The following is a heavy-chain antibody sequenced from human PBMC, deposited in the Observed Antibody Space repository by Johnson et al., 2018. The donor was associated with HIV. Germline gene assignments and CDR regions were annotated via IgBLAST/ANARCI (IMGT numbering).Heavy chain of an antibody. D-gene: IGHD6-19*01. CDR1: GFTFSSYD. V-gene: IGHV3-NL1*01. Sequence: QVQLVESGGGWVQPGGSLRLSCAASGFTFSSYDMHWVRQATGKGLEWVSDINWNGGSTDYADSVKGRFTISRDNSKNTLYLQMHSLRAEDTAVYYCARTTYSSPGAFDIWGQGTMVTVSS. CDR2: INWNGGST. CDR3: ARTTYSSPGAFDI. J-gene: IGHJ3*02.